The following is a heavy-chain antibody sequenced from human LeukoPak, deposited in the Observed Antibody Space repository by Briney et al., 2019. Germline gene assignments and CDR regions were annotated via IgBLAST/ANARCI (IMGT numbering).Heavy chain of an antibody. CDR2: ITSGGAP. V-gene: IGHV3-23*01. D-gene: IGHD4-17*01. CDR1: GFTFSNYA. CDR3: ARDTNGDYIGAFEF. J-gene: IGHJ3*01. Sequence: GGSLRLSFAASGFTFSNYAARWGRQAPGQGLELVSAITSGGAPRYADSVKGRFTISRDNSKNTLYLQMNSLRAEDPAQYFCARDTNGDYIGAFEFWGRGTVVTVSS.